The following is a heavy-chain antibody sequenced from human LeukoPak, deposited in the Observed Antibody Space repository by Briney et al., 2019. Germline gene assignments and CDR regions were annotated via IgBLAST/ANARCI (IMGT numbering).Heavy chain of an antibody. CDR3: ARQAGSSNYYYYYMDV. CDR2: IYPGDSHT. D-gene: IGHD6-6*01. V-gene: IGHV5-51*01. CDR1: GYSFNRYW. J-gene: IGHJ6*03. Sequence: PGESLKISCKGSGYSFNRYWIGWVRPMPGKGLEWMGNIYPGDSHTKYSPSFQGQVTISADRSISTAYLQWSSLKASDTAMYYCARQAGSSNYYYYYMDVWGKGTTVTVSS.